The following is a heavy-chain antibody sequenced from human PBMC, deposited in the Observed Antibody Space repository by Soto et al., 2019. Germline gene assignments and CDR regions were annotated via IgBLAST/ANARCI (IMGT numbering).Heavy chain of an antibody. Sequence: QVQLVQSGAEEKKPGASVKVSCKASGYTFTSYAMHWVREAPGQRLEWMGWINAGNGNTKYSQKFQGRVTITRDTSARKAYMELSSLRSKDTAVYYCASSIVVVTALDYWGQGTLVTVSS. CDR1: GYTFTSYA. D-gene: IGHD2-21*02. CDR2: INAGNGNT. V-gene: IGHV1-3*05. CDR3: ASSIVVVTALDY. J-gene: IGHJ4*02.